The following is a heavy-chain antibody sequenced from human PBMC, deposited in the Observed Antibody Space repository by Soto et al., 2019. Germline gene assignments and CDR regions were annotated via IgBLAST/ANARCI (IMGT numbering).Heavy chain of an antibody. V-gene: IGHV4-4*02. Sequence: QVQLQESGPGLVKPSGTLSLTCAVSGVSIGSHDWWTWVRQPPGKGLEWIGESHQSGNTNYNSSLASPVSISLDHSKNPLSLQLSSVTVADTGLYYCATTDAGRVYWGQGTLVTVSS. D-gene: IGHD2-2*01. CDR2: SHQSGNT. CDR3: ATTDAGRVY. CDR1: GVSIGSHDW. J-gene: IGHJ4*02.